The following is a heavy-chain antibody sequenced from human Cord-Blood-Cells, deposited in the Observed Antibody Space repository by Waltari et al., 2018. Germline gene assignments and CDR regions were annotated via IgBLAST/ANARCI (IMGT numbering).Heavy chain of an antibody. Sequence: QLQLQESGPGLVKPSETLSLTCTVSGGSISSSSYYWGWIRQPPGKGLEWIGSIYYSGSTYYNPSLKGRVTISVDTSKNQFSLKLSSVTAADTAVYYCARRKSIAARPFDYWGQGTLVTVSS. J-gene: IGHJ4*02. CDR3: ARRKSIAARPFDY. D-gene: IGHD6-6*01. V-gene: IGHV4-39*01. CDR2: IYYSGST. CDR1: GGSISSSSYY.